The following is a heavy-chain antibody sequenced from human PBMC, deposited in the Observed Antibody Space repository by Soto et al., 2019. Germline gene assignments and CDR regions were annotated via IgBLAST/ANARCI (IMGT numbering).Heavy chain of an antibody. CDR3: ARHDYDYIWGSYNYFDY. Sequence: SETLSLTCTFSGGSISSYYWSWIRQPPGKGLEWIGYIYYSGSTNYNPSLKSRVTISVDTSKNQFSLKLSSVTAADTAVYYCARHDYDYIWGSYNYFDYWGQGTLVTVSS. CDR1: GGSISSYY. V-gene: IGHV4-59*08. D-gene: IGHD3-16*01. CDR2: IYYSGST. J-gene: IGHJ4*02.